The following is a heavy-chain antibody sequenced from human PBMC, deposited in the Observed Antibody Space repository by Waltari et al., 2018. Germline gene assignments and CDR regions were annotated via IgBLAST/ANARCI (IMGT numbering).Heavy chain of an antibody. CDR2: MHPNSGNT. Sequence: VQLVQSGAEVQKPVASVTVSCKASGYTFTIYDINLVRQATGQGLGWMGWMHPNSGNTGYAQKFQGRVTITRNTSISTAYMELSSLGSEDTAMYYCARDSSSGWYVSDYWGQGTLVTVSS. D-gene: IGHD6-19*01. CDR3: ARDSSSGWYVSDY. J-gene: IGHJ4*02. V-gene: IGHV1-8*03. CDR1: GYTFTIYD.